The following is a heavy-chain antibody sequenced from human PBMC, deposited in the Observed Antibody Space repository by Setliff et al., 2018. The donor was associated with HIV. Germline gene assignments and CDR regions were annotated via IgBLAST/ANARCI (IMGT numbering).Heavy chain of an antibody. V-gene: IGHV1-18*01. CDR2: ITGFNGNT. D-gene: IGHD6-19*01. CDR1: GYSFARYG. Sequence: ASVKVSCKASGYSFARYGLSWVRQAPGQGLEWMGWITGFNGNTKYAQSFQDRVAMTTETATSTAYMEMRSLRSDDTAVYFCARVPYRSAWFSGGHDAFDIWGQGTMVTVSS. CDR3: ARVPYRSAWFSGGHDAFDI. J-gene: IGHJ3*02.